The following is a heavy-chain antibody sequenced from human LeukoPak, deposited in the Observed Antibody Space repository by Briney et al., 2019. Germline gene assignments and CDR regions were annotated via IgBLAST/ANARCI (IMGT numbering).Heavy chain of an antibody. J-gene: IGHJ2*01. CDR2: IYYSGST. CDR1: GGSISSSSYY. Sequence: TSETLSLTCTVSGGSISSSSYYWGWIRQPPGKGLEWIGSIYYSGSTYYNPSLKSRVTISVDTSKNQFSLKLSSVTAADTAVYYCTRELPFDLWGRGTLVTVSS. D-gene: IGHD2-21*01. CDR3: TRELPFDL. V-gene: IGHV4-39*02.